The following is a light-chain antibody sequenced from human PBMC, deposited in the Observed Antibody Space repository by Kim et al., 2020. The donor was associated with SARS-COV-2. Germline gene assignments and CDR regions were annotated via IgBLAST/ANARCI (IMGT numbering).Light chain of an antibody. CDR1: SLRSYY. J-gene: IGLJ2*01. CDR2: GKN. CDR3: NSRDSSGNHVV. Sequence: AVGPTVRITCQGDSLRSYYASWYQQKPGQAPVLVIYGKNNRPSGIPDRFSGSSSGNTASLTITGAQAEDEADYYCNSRDSSGNHVVFGGGTKLTVL. V-gene: IGLV3-19*01.